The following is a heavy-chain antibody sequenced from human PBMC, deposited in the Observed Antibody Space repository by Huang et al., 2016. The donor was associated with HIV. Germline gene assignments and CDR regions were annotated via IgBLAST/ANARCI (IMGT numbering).Heavy chain of an antibody. J-gene: IGHJ4*02. CDR1: GFSFTNYW. V-gene: IGHV5-51*03. Sequence: EVQLVQSGAEVKKPGESLKISCKGSGFSFTNYWIGWVRQMPGKGLEWMGIIDPGDSDTTYSPSFEGQVTISADKSINTAYLQWSSLKASDSAIYYCARPLLGYTYGYYFDHWGRGTLVTVSS. CDR2: IDPGDSDT. D-gene: IGHD5-18*01. CDR3: ARPLLGYTYGYYFDH.